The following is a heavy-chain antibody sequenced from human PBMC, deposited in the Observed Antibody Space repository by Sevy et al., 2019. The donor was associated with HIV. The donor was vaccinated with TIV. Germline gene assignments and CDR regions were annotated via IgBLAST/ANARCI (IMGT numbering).Heavy chain of an antibody. CDR3: ARDPGYIVVVPAAPGDYYYYGMDV. D-gene: IGHD2-2*01. V-gene: IGHV1-69*13. CDR2: IIPIFGTA. Sequence: ASVKVSCKASGGTFSSYAISWVRQAPGQGLEWMGGIIPIFGTANYAQKFQGRVTITADESTSKAYMELSSLGSEDTAVYYCARDPGYIVVVPAAPGDYYYYGMDVWGQGTTVTVSS. J-gene: IGHJ6*02. CDR1: GGTFSSYA.